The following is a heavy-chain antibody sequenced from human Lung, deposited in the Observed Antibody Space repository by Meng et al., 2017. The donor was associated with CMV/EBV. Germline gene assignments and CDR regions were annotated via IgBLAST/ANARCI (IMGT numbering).Heavy chain of an antibody. V-gene: IGHV4-30-4*01. CDR1: INSGDYC. CDR2: IYYSGST. Sequence: INSGDYCWSWLRQPPGKGLEWIGYIYYSGSTYYNPSLKSRLTMSVDTSKNQFSLKLSSVTAADTVVYYCARLLYYYDSGGYYRYFDYWGQGTLVTVSS. CDR3: ARLLYYYDSGGYYRYFDY. J-gene: IGHJ4*02. D-gene: IGHD3-22*01.